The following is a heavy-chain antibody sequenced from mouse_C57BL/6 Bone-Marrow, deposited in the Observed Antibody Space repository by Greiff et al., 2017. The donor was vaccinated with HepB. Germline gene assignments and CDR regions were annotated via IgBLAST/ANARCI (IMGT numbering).Heavy chain of an antibody. J-gene: IGHJ2*01. D-gene: IGHD4-1*01. CDR1: GYAFSSSW. CDR3: AGPRTGTTFDY. CDR2: IYPGDGDT. V-gene: IGHV1-82*01. Sequence: LQQSGPELVKPGASVKISCKASGYAFSSSWMNWVKQRPGKGLEWIGRIYPGDGDTNYNGKFKGKATLTADKSSSTAYMQLSSLTSEDSAVYFCAGPRTGTTFDYWGQGTTLTVSS.